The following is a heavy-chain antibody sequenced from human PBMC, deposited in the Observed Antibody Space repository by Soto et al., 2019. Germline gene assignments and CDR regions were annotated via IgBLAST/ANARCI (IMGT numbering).Heavy chain of an antibody. D-gene: IGHD2-2*01. J-gene: IGHJ6*02. CDR3: ARVSIVVVPAAKTRINYYYGMDV. V-gene: IGHV3-48*02. Sequence: PGGSLRLSCAASGFTFSSYSMNWVRQAPGKGLEWVSYISSSSSTIYYAGSVKGRFTISRDNAKNSLYLQMNSLRDEDTAVYYCARVSIVVVPAAKTRINYYYGMDVWGQGTTVTVSS. CDR1: GFTFSSYS. CDR2: ISSSSSTI.